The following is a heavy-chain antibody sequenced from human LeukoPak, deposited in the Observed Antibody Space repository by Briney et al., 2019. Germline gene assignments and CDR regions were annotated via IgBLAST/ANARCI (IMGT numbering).Heavy chain of an antibody. CDR3: ANATFTSPDY. J-gene: IGHJ4*02. V-gene: IGHV3-74*01. CDR1: RFTFRNYW. CDR2: INGDGSTT. Sequence: PGGSLRLSCAASRFTFRNYWMNWVRQAPGKGLVWVSRINGDGSTTTYADSVKGQFTISRDNAKNTLYLQMNSLRVEDTAVYYCANATFTSPDYWGQGTLVTVSS. D-gene: IGHD2-2*01.